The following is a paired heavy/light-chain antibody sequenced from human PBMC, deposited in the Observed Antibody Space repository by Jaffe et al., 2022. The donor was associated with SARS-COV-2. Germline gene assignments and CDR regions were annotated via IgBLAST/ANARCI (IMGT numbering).Heavy chain of an antibody. CDR3: ARARDGYKGGYFDH. CDR1: GFSLTNAQMG. V-gene: IGHV2-26*01. CDR2: IFSNDEE. Sequence: QVTLKESGPVLVKPTETLTLTCTVSGFSLTNAQMGVSWIRQPPGEALEWLAHIFSNDEESYSASLKSRLTISKDTSKSQVVLTMTNVDPMDTGTYYCARARDGYKGGYFDHWGQGTLVTVSS. J-gene: IGHJ4*02. D-gene: IGHD3-22*01.
Light chain of an antibody. V-gene: IGKV1-9*01. CDR2: SAS. J-gene: IGKJ1*01. CDR3: QQLKNYRWT. CDR1: QGINSF. Sequence: DIQLTQSPSFLSASVGDRVTITCRASQGINSFLAWYQQTPGKAPKFLLYSASTLQSGVPSRFSGSGSGTEFTLTISSLQPEDFATYYCQQLKNYRWTFGQGTKVEFK.